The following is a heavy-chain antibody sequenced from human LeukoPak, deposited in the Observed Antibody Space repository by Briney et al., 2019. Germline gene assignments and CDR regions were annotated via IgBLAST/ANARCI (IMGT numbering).Heavy chain of an antibody. CDR3: ARVPDIVVVPAAMRGTNDYYYYGMDV. V-gene: IGHV1-69*13. D-gene: IGHD2-2*01. J-gene: IGHJ6*02. CDR2: IIPIFDTA. Sequence: SVKVSCKASGGTFSSYAISWVRQAPGQGLEWMGGIIPIFDTANYAQKFQGRVTITADESTSTAYMELSSLRSEDTAVYYCARVPDIVVVPAAMRGTNDYYYYGMDVWGQGTTVTVSS. CDR1: GGTFSSYA.